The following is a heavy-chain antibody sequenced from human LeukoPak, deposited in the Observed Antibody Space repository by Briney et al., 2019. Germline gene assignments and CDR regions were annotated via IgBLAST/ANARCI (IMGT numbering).Heavy chain of an antibody. D-gene: IGHD4-17*01. CDR1: GGSFSGYY. J-gene: IGHJ4*02. CDR3: ARENDYGDRCGY. V-gene: IGHV4-34*01. Sequence: PSETLSLTCAVYGGSFSGYYWSWIHQPPGKGLECIGEINHSGSTNYNPSLKSRVTISVDTSKNQFSLKLSSVTAADTAVYYCARENDYGDRCGYWGQGTLVTVSS. CDR2: INHSGST.